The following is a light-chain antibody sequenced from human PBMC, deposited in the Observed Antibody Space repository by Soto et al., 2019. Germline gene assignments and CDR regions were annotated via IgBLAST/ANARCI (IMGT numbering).Light chain of an antibody. CDR3: QQSYSTPYT. CDR1: QSISSY. CDR2: AAS. Sequence: DIQMTQSPSSLSASVGDRVTITCRASQSISSYLNWYQQNPGKAPKLLIYAASSLQSGVPSRFSGSGSRTDFTLTISSLQPEDFATYSCQQSYSTPYTFGQGTKLEIK. J-gene: IGKJ2*01. V-gene: IGKV1-39*01.